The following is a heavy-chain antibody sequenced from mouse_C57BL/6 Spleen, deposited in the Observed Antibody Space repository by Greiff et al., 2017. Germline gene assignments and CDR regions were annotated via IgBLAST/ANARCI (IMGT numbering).Heavy chain of an antibody. D-gene: IGHD1-1*01. CDR2: IYPGDGDT. Sequence: VKLQQSGPELVKPGASVKISCKASGYAFSSSWMNWVKQRPGKGLEWIGRIYPGDGDTNYNGKFKGKATLTADKSSSTAYMQLSSLTSEDSAVYFCSNYYGSSYGYWGQGTTLTVSS. CDR1: GYAFSSSW. J-gene: IGHJ2*01. CDR3: SNYYGSSYGY. V-gene: IGHV1-82*01.